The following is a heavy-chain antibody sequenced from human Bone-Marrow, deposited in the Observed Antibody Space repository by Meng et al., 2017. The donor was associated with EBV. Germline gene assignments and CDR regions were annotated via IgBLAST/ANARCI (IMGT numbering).Heavy chain of an antibody. CDR1: GGTFRSDA. Sequence: QVRLVRFGAGVKKPGASVKVSCRTSGGTFRSDAVSWVRQAPGQGLEWMGGLIPMVGAPHYAQKFQGRVTIIADESTSTHSMELNSLRSEDTAMYYCASESGRGFTPDYWGQGTLVTVSS. D-gene: IGHD3-10*01. CDR3: ASESGRGFTPDY. CDR2: LIPMVGAP. J-gene: IGHJ4*02. V-gene: IGHV1-69*01.